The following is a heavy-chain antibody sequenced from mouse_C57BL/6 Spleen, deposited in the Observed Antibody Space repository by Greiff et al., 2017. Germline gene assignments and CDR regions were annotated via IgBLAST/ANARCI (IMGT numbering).Heavy chain of an antibody. CDR1: GYSITSGYY. Sequence: EVQRVESGPGLVKPSQSLSLTCSVTGYSITSGYYWNWIRQFPGNKLEWMGYISYDGSHNYNPSLKNLISITRDTSKNQFFLKLNSVTTGDTATDYCAGPYGNYGFAYWGQGTLVTVSA. D-gene: IGHD2-1*01. V-gene: IGHV3-6*01. J-gene: IGHJ3*01. CDR3: AGPYGNYGFAY. CDR2: ISYDGSH.